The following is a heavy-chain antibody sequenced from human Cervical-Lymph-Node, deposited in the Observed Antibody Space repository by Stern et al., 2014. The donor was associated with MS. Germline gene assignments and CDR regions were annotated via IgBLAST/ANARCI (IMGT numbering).Heavy chain of an antibody. V-gene: IGHV3-33*01. CDR1: GFTFSDYG. CDR3: ARDASWIQLWSYFDY. D-gene: IGHD5-18*01. CDR2: IWYDGTKN. J-gene: IGHJ4*02. Sequence: VQLVESGGGVVQPGRSLRLSCAASGFTFSDYGMHWVRQAPGKGLEWVAIIWYDGTKNYYADSAKGRFTNSRDNSNNTLYLQMNSLRAEDTAVYYCARDASWIQLWSYFDYWGQGTLVTVSS.